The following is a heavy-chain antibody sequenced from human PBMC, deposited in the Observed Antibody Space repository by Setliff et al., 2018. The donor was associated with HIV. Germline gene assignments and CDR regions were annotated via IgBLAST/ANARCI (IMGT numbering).Heavy chain of an antibody. V-gene: IGHV1-69*13. D-gene: IGHD2-15*01. Sequence: ASVKVSCKTSGGTFRSQANSWVRKAPGPGLEWMGGLISMFKIPQIAQKVQGRVTITADESTSTAYMGLSSLTSEDTAVYYFARGGWSGGGHLRYSYYYLDVWGQGTAVTVSS. CDR1: GGTFRSQA. J-gene: IGHJ6*02. CDR2: LISMFKIP. CDR3: ARGGWSGGGHLRYSYYYLDV.